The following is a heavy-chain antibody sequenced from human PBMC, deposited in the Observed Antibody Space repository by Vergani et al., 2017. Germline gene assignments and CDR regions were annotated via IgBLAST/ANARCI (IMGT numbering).Heavy chain of an antibody. J-gene: IGHJ2*01. CDR1: GASIRSSNYY. V-gene: IGHV4-39*01. D-gene: IGHD6-6*01. CDR2: IYYSGST. Sequence: QLQLQESVPGLVKPSATLSLTCSVSGASIRSSNYYWGWIRQPPGKGLEWIASIYYSGSTYYNPSLKSRVTISVDTSKNQFSLKLSSVTAADTAVYFCARGQEYSSWGWFFDLWGRGTLVTVSS. CDR3: ARGQEYSSWGWFFDL.